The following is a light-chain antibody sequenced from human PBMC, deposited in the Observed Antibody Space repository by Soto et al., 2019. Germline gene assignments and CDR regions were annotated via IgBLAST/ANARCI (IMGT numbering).Light chain of an antibody. CDR3: MQGTHWPPT. Sequence: ASVGDRVSITCRASQSISSWLAWYQQKPGKAPKLLIFDTFSLESGVPDRFSGSGSGTDFTLKISRVEAEDVGVYYCMQGTHWPPTFGQGTKVDIK. V-gene: IGKV1-5*01. CDR1: QSISSW. CDR2: DTF. J-gene: IGKJ1*01.